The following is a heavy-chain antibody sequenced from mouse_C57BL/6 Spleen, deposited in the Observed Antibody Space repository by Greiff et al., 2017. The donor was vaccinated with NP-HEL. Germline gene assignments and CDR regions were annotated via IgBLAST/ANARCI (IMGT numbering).Heavy chain of an antibody. J-gene: IGHJ2*01. D-gene: IGHD3-2*02. CDR1: GFTFSDYY. Sequence: EVNLVESGGGLVQPGGSLKLSCAASGFTFSDYYMYWVRQTPEKRLEWVAYISNGGGSTYYPDTVKGRFTLSRDNAKNTLYLQMSRLKSEDTAMYYFARHDSSGTFDYWGQGTTLTVSS. V-gene: IGHV5-12*01. CDR2: ISNGGGST. CDR3: ARHDSSGTFDY.